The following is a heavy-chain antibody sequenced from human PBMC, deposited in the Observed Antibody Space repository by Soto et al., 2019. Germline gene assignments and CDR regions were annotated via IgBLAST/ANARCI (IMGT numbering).Heavy chain of an antibody. CDR2: IDKNGSGK. J-gene: IGHJ4*02. Sequence: DVQLVESGGGLVQPGGSLRLSCAASGFSFSDFPMSWARQTSGRGLGWVATIDKNGSGKSYVDSVRGRFTISRDNAESSLSLQMTSLTAEDTALYYCVRDLGFWNTLWGQGTLVTVSS. D-gene: IGHD3-3*01. CDR1: GFSFSDFP. V-gene: IGHV3-7*01. CDR3: VRDLGFWNTL.